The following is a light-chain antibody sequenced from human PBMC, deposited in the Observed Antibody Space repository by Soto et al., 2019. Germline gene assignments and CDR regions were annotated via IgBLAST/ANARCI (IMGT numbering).Light chain of an antibody. Sequence: EVVLTQSPGTLSLSPGEGATLSCRASQAVSSILLAWYQQTPGQAPRLLIYGASSRATGIPDRVSGSGSGTDFTLTVSRLEPEDFAVYYCQQHGTSPIFGGGTKVEIK. CDR1: QAVSSIL. J-gene: IGKJ4*01. CDR3: QQHGTSPI. V-gene: IGKV3-20*01. CDR2: GAS.